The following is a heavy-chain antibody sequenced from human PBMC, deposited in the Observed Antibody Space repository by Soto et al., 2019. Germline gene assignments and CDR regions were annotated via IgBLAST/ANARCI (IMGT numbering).Heavy chain of an antibody. V-gene: IGHV3-15*07. Sequence: GVSLRLSCAASGFTFSNAWMNWVRQAPGKGLEWVGRIKSKTDGGTTDYAAPVKGRFTISREDSKNTLYLQMNSLKTEHTAVHYCITVGDSAGCISTRCYAYGRDVWGQGSTVSISS. CDR1: GFTFSNAW. CDR3: ITVGDSAGCISTRCYAYGRDV. D-gene: IGHD2-2*01. CDR2: IKSKTDGGTT. J-gene: IGHJ6*02.